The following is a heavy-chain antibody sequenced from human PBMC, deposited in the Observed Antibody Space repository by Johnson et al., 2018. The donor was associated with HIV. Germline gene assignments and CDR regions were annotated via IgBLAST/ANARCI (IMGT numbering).Heavy chain of an antibody. CDR3: ARVAVSTAAGGVPLDI. J-gene: IGHJ3*02. CDR2: ISYDGSNK. D-gene: IGHD2-2*01. Sequence: QVQLVESGGGVVQPGRSLRLSCAASGFTFSSYDMHWVRQAPGKGMDWVAFISYDGSNKYYADSVKGRFSISRDNSKNTLYLQMNSLRAEDTALYFCARVAVSTAAGGVPLDIWGPGTMVTVSA. CDR1: GFTFSSYD. V-gene: IGHV3-30*19.